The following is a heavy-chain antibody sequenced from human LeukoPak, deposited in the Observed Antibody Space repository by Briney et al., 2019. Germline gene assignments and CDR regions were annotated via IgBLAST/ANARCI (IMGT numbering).Heavy chain of an antibody. D-gene: IGHD6-13*01. V-gene: IGHV3-13*01. Sequence: GGSLRLSCAASGFTFSSYDMHWVRHATVKGLEWVSAIGTAGDTYYPGSVKGRFTISRENAKNSLYLQMNSLRAGDTAVYYCARGILYSSSWYGMDVWGQGTTVTVSS. CDR1: GFTFSSYD. J-gene: IGHJ6*02. CDR3: ARGILYSSSWYGMDV. CDR2: IGTAGDT.